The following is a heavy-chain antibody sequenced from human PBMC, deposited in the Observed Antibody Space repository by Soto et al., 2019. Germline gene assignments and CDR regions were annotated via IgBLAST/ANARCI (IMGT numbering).Heavy chain of an antibody. CDR2: INSDGSST. Sequence: EVQLVESGGGLVQPGGSLRLSCAASGFTFSSYWMHWVRQAPGKGLVWVSRINSDGSSTSYADSVKGRFTISRDNAKNTLYLQMNSLRAEDTAVYYCAREWSSGYYRAEYFQHWGQGTLVTVSS. J-gene: IGHJ1*01. V-gene: IGHV3-74*01. CDR3: AREWSSGYYRAEYFQH. D-gene: IGHD3-22*01. CDR1: GFTFSSYW.